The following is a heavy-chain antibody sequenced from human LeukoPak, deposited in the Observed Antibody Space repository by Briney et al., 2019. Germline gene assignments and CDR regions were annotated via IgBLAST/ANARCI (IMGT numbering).Heavy chain of an antibody. Sequence: GGSLRLSCAASGFTISSHLMYWVRQPPGKGLVWVSRIISDGATTYADSVKGRFTISRDNAKNTLYLEMNSLRAEDTALYYCARAYNWKLDPWGQGTLVTVSS. D-gene: IGHD1-20*01. CDR3: ARAYNWKLDP. J-gene: IGHJ5*02. CDR2: IISDGAT. CDR1: GFTISSHL. V-gene: IGHV3-74*03.